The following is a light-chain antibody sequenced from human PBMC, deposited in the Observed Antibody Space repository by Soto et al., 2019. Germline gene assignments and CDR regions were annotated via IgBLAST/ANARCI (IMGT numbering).Light chain of an antibody. CDR1: QSVSSSY. J-gene: IGKJ4*01. CDR3: QQDGSSPT. CDR2: GAS. V-gene: IGKV3-20*01. Sequence: EIVLTQSPGTLSLSPGERATLSCRASQSVSSSYLAWYQQKPGQAPRLLIYGASSRATGIPDRFSGSGSGTDFNLTISRLEPEDFAVYYCQQDGSSPTFGGGTKVEIK.